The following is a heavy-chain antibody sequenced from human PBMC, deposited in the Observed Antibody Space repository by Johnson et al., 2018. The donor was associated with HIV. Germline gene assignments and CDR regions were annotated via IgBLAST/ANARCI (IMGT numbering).Heavy chain of an antibody. J-gene: IGHJ3*02. Sequence: QVQLVESGGGVVQPGGSLRLSCAASGFTFSSYGMHWVRQAPGKGLELVAFIRYDGSNQYYADSVKGRFTISRDNSKNTLYLQMNSLRAEDTAVYYCAKEGHYYDDYHAFDIWGQGTMVTVSS. CDR3: AKEGHYYDDYHAFDI. CDR1: GFTFSSYG. CDR2: IRYDGSNQ. D-gene: IGHD3-16*01. V-gene: IGHV3-30*02.